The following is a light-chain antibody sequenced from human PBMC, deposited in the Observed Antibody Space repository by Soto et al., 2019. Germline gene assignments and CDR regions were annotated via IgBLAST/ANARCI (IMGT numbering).Light chain of an antibody. CDR1: QRVSSSY. CDR3: QQYGSSPQT. V-gene: IGKV3-20*01. Sequence: EIVLTQSPGTLSLSPGERATLSCRASQRVSSSYLAWHQQKPGQAPRLLIYGASSRATGIPDRFSGSGSGTDFTLTISRLEPEDFAVYYCQQYGSSPQTFGQGTKVEIK. J-gene: IGKJ1*01. CDR2: GAS.